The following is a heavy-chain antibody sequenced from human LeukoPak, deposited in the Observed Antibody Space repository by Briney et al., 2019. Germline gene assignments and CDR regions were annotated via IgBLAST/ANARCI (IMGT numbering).Heavy chain of an antibody. CDR2: INPSGGST. J-gene: IGHJ5*02. CDR3: AREVSAARPIRTPRPYNWFDP. V-gene: IGHV1-46*01. D-gene: IGHD6-6*01. Sequence: ASVKVSCKASGYTFTGYYMHWVRQAPGQGLEWMGIINPSGGSTSYAQKFQGRVTMTRDTSTSTVYMELSSLRSEDTAVYYCAREVSAARPIRTPRPYNWFDPWGQGTLVTVSS. CDR1: GYTFTGYY.